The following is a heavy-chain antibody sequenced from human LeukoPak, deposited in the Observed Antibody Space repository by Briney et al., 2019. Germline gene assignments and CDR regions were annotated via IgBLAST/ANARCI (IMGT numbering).Heavy chain of an antibody. V-gene: IGHV3-23*01. CDR2: ITGSGGST. D-gene: IGHD3-3*01. J-gene: IGHJ6*03. Sequence: GGSLRLSCAASGFTFSNYGLSWVRQAPGKGLEWVSGITGSGGSTYYADSVRGRFTISRDNSKNTLYLQMNSLRSEDTAVYYCARYLGRFWSGYYLIGTPGDYYMDVWGKGTTVTVSS. CDR1: GFTFSNYG. CDR3: ARYLGRFWSGYYLIGTPGDYYMDV.